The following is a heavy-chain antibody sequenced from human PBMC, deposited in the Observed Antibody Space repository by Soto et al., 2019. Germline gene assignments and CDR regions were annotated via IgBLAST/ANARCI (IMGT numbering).Heavy chain of an antibody. CDR3: ASDMSTT. D-gene: IGHD2-2*01. CDR2: MNPNSGHT. V-gene: IGHV1-8*01. CDR1: GYTFTSHD. Sequence: QVQLVQSGAEVKKPGASVKVSCKASGYTFTSHDINWMRQATGQGLEWMGWMNPNSGHTNYAQKXKXRXXITRDTSISTAYMELTNLRSEDTAIYYCASDMSTTWGQGTLVTVSS. J-gene: IGHJ5*02.